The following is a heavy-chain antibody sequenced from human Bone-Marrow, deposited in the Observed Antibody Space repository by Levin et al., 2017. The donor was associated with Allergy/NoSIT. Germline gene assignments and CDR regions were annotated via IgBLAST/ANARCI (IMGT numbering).Heavy chain of an antibody. CDR3: ARDPAVTRDGYFDL. D-gene: IGHD4-17*01. Sequence: ASVKVSCKASGFAFTDYYMHWVRQAPGQGLKWLGWINPNNGATKYALKFQDRVTMTRDTSISTAYMEFRRLRSDDTAVFYCARDPAVTRDGYFDLWGRGTLVSVSS. V-gene: IGHV1-2*02. CDR1: GFAFTDYY. CDR2: INPNNGAT. J-gene: IGHJ2*01.